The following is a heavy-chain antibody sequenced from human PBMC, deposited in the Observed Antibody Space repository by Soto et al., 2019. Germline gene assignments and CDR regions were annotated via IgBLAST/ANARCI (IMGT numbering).Heavy chain of an antibody. CDR1: GFTFSSYS. CDR3: GRGLGSWYFLFES. V-gene: IGHV3-30-3*01. D-gene: IGHD6-13*01. J-gene: IGHJ4*02. Sequence: PGGSLRLSCAACGFTFSSYSMHWVRHAPGKGLEWVAVILYDGINKYYADSVKGRFNISRDNSKKPLFLQMNSLRAEDTAVYYLGRGLGSWYFLFESWGQRNLVTVSS. CDR2: ILYDGINK.